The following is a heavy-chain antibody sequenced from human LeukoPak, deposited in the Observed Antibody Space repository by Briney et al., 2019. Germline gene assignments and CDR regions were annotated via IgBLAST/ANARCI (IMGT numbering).Heavy chain of an antibody. V-gene: IGHV3-30*04. CDR2: ISYDGSNK. D-gene: IGHD4-11*01. CDR1: GFTFSSYA. J-gene: IGHJ6*03. CDR3: ARPMTTVYHYYYYMDV. Sequence: PGGSLRLSCAASGFTFSSYAMHWVRQAPGKGLEWVAVISYDGSNKYYADSVKGRFTISRDNTKNTLYLQMNSLRAEDTAVYYCARPMTTVYHYYYYMDVWGKGTTVTVSS.